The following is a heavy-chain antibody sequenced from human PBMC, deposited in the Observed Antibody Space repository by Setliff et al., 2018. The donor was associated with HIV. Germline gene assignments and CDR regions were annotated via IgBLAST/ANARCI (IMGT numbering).Heavy chain of an antibody. Sequence: PSETLSLTCAVYGGSFSGYYWSWIRQPAGKGLEWIGRIYTSGSTNYNPSLKSRVTISVDTSKNQFSLELSSVTAADTAVYYCAREWGYDSSGYPPLHFDYWGQGALVTVSS. J-gene: IGHJ4*02. CDR3: AREWGYDSSGYPPLHFDY. D-gene: IGHD3-22*01. CDR1: GGSFSGYY. CDR2: IYTSGST. V-gene: IGHV4-4*07.